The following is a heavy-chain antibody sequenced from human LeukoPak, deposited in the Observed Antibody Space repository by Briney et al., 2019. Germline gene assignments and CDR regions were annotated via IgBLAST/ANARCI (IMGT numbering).Heavy chain of an antibody. V-gene: IGHV3-23*01. CDR3: AKAAFSRTSYFDY. D-gene: IGHD3-3*02. Sequence: GGSLRLSCAASGFTFSIYTMSWVRHAPGKGLEWVSAISGSGGNPYYAAPVKGRFTISRDNYKNTLYLQMDSLRADDTAVYYCAKAAFSRTSYFDYWGQGTLVTASS. CDR2: ISGSGGNP. J-gene: IGHJ4*02. CDR1: GFTFSIYT.